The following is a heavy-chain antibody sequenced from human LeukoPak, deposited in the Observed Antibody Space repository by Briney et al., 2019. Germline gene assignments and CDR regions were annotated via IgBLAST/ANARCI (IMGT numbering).Heavy chain of an antibody. J-gene: IGHJ3*02. CDR2: ISGSGGST. Sequence: GGSLRLSCAASGFTFSSYAMSWVRQAPGKGLEWVSAISGSGGSTYYADSVKGRFTISRDNSKNTLYLQMNSLRAEDTAVYYCANPYYDILTGYHDAFDIWGQGTMVTVSS. D-gene: IGHD3-9*01. V-gene: IGHV3-23*01. CDR1: GFTFSSYA. CDR3: ANPYYDILTGYHDAFDI.